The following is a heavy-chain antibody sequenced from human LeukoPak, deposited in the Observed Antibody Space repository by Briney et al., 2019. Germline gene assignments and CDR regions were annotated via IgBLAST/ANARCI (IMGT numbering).Heavy chain of an antibody. Sequence: PGGSLRLSCAASGFTFSSYAMHWVRQAPGKGLEYGSAISSNGGSTYYANSVKGRFTISRDNSKNTLYLQMGSLRAEDMAVYYCARGAPGYNYFDYWGQGTLVTVSS. CDR1: GFTFSSYA. J-gene: IGHJ4*02. D-gene: IGHD2-2*02. CDR2: ISSNGGST. V-gene: IGHV3-64*01. CDR3: ARGAPGYNYFDY.